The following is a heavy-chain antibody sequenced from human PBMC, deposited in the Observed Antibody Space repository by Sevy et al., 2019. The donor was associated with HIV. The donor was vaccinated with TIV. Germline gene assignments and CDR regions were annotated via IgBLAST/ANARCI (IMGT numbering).Heavy chain of an antibody. CDR3: ARDLRAVAGKYGMDV. CDR1: GFTFSSYG. CDR2: IWYDGSNK. J-gene: IGHJ6*02. V-gene: IGHV3-33*01. D-gene: IGHD6-19*01. Sequence: GGSLRLSCAASGFTFSSYGMHWVRQAPGKGLEWVAVIWYDGSNKYYADSVKGRFTISRDNSKNTLYMQMNSLRAEDTAVYYCARDLRAVAGKYGMDVWGQGTTVTVSS.